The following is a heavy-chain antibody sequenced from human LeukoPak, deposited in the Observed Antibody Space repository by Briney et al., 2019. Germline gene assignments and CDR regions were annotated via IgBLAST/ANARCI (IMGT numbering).Heavy chain of an antibody. Sequence: SETLSLTCTVSGASFTDYYWSWIRQSPGKGLEWISYIHHSGNSDYNPSLRSRVTTSLDTSKNQFSLNLISVTAADTAVYYCTRGHWGLQSWSQGTLVTASP. CDR3: TRGHWGLQS. CDR1: GASFTDYY. J-gene: IGHJ5*02. D-gene: IGHD7-27*01. V-gene: IGHV4-59*01. CDR2: IHHSGNS.